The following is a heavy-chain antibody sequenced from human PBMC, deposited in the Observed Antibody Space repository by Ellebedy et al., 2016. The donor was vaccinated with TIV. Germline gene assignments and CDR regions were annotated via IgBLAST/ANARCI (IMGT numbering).Heavy chain of an antibody. CDR1: GFTLRSYW. Sequence: GGSLRLSCAVSGFTLRSYWMSWVRQAPGKGLEWVANIQQDGSEKYYLDSVKGRFTISRDNAKNSLYLQMSSLRVEDTAVYFCARRRGSYSFDYWGQGTLVTVSS. CDR3: ARRRGSYSFDY. CDR2: IQQDGSEK. J-gene: IGHJ4*02. D-gene: IGHD3-16*01. V-gene: IGHV3-7*03.